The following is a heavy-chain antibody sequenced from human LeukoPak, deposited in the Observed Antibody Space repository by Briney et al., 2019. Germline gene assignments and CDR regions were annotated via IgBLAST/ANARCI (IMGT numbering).Heavy chain of an antibody. Sequence: PSETLSLTCTVSGGSISSYYWSWIRQPPGKGLEWIGYIYYSGSTNYNPSLKSRVTISVDTSKNQFSLKLSSVTAADTAVYYCARVDYRAFDIWGQGTMDTVSS. CDR3: ARVDYRAFDI. J-gene: IGHJ3*02. CDR1: GGSISSYY. D-gene: IGHD4-11*01. V-gene: IGHV4-59*01. CDR2: IYYSGST.